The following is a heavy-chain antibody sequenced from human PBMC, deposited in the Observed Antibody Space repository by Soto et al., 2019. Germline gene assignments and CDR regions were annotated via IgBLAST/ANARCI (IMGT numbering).Heavy chain of an antibody. J-gene: IGHJ4*02. V-gene: IGHV3-30*03. CDR1: GFTFSSYG. CDR2: ISYDGSNK. D-gene: IGHD6-19*01. Sequence: QVQLVESGGGVVQPGRSLRLSCAASGFTFSSYGMHWVRQAPGKGLEWVAVISYDGSNKYYADSVKGRFTISRDNSKNPLYLQMNSLRAEDTAVYYCRGDSSGWHLDYWGQGTLVTVSS. CDR3: RGDSSGWHLDY.